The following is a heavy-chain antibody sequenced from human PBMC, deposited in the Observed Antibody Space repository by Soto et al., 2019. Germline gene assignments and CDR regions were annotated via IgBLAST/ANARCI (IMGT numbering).Heavy chain of an antibody. CDR1: GYTFTSYG. V-gene: IGHV1-18*01. Sequence: GASVKVFCKASGYTFTSYGISWVRQAPGQGLEWMGWISAYNGNTNYAQKFQGWVTMTTDTSISTASMELTRLTSDDTAIYYCARGDSTDCSNGVCSFFYNHDMDVWGQGTTVTVSS. D-gene: IGHD2-8*01. J-gene: IGHJ6*02. CDR3: ARGDSTDCSNGVCSFFYNHDMDV. CDR2: ISAYNGNT.